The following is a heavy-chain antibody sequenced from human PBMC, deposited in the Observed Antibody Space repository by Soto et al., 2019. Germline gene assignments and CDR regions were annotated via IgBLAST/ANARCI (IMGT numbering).Heavy chain of an antibody. J-gene: IGHJ5*02. CDR3: ERDLYDILTGYRFDP. CDR2: IKQDGSEK. D-gene: IGHD3-9*01. CDR1: GFTFSSYW. Sequence: PGGSLRLSCAASGFTFSSYWMSWVRQAPGKGLEWVANIKQDGSEKYYVDSVKGRFTISRDNAKNSLYLQMNSLRAEDTAVYYCERDLYDILTGYRFDPWGQGTLVTVSS. V-gene: IGHV3-7*01.